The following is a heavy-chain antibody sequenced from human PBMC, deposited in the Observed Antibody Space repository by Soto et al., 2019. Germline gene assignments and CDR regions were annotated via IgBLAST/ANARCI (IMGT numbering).Heavy chain of an antibody. CDR3: AKGSKPRGAHCFDY. D-gene: IGHD3-10*01. CDR1: GFTFSSYA. V-gene: IGHV3-23*01. CDR2: ISAGGGNT. J-gene: IGHJ4*02. Sequence: GGSLRLSRAASGFTFSSYAISWVRQAPGKGLEWVSSISAGGGNTYYAHPVKGRSITSRDNSQKTLYLQMDSLRAEDTATYYCAKGSKPRGAHCFDYWRQGSMVTVSS.